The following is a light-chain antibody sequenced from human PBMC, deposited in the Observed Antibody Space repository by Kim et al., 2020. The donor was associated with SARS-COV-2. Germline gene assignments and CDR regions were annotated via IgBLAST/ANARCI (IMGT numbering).Light chain of an antibody. CDR3: QQYNNWPVT. CDR2: GAS. Sequence: EIVMTQSPATLSVSPGERATLSCRASQSVSSNLAWYQQKPGQAPRLLIYGASIRATGIPARFSGSGSGTEFTLTISILQSEDFAVYYCQQYNNWPVTFGGGTKVDIK. J-gene: IGKJ4*01. V-gene: IGKV3D-15*03. CDR1: QSVSSN.